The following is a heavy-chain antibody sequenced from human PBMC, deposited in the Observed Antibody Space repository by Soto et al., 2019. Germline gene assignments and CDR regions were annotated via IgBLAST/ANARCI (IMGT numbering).Heavy chain of an antibody. CDR1: GFTFSSYS. CDR3: ARCSANSCYSYGVDV. CDR2: ISGSSSRM. Sequence: GGSLRLSCAASGFTFSSYSMNWVRQAPGKGLEWVSYISGSSSRMYYAASVKGRFTTSRDNAKNSLYLQMNSLRDEDTAVYYCARCSANSCYSYGVDVPAQRSTVTV. D-gene: IGHD2-15*01. J-gene: IGHJ6*02. V-gene: IGHV3-48*02.